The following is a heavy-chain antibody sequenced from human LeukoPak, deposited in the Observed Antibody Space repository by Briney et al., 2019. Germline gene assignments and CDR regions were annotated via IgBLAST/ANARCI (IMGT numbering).Heavy chain of an antibody. D-gene: IGHD2-2*02. Sequence: ASVKVSCKASGGTFSSYAISWVRQAPGQGLEWMGRIIPILGIANYAQKFQGRVTITADKSTSTAYMELSSLRSEDTAVYYCATVVVVPAAIHRAKDYYYYGMDVWGQGTTVTVSS. CDR2: IIPILGIA. CDR1: GGTFSSYA. J-gene: IGHJ6*02. CDR3: ATVVVVPAAIHRAKDYYYYGMDV. V-gene: IGHV1-69*04.